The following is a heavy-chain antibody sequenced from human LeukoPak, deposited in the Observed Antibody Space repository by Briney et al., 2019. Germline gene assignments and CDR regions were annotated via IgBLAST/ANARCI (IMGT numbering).Heavy chain of an antibody. Sequence: PGGSLRLSCAASGFTFSNYAMHWVRQAPGKGLEWVAVISYDGTNKYYADSVKGRFTISRDNSENTLFLQMNSLRAEDAAVYYCAKGEGGDSGWYGDYWGQGTLVTVSS. V-gene: IGHV3-30*18. J-gene: IGHJ4*02. D-gene: IGHD6-19*01. CDR2: ISYDGTNK. CDR3: AKGEGGDSGWYGDY. CDR1: GFTFSNYA.